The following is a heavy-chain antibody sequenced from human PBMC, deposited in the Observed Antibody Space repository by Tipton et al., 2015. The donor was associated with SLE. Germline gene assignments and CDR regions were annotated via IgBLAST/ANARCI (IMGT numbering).Heavy chain of an antibody. D-gene: IGHD3-10*01. CDR2: ITGNSTYI. V-gene: IGHV3-21*01. CDR1: GFTFSSYS. Sequence: SLRLSCAASGFTFSSYSMNWVRQAPGKGLEWVSSITGNSTYIYYADSLKGRFTISRDNAKNSLYLQMNSLRAEDTAVYYCARGWFGELPFDYWGQGTLVTVSS. CDR3: ARGWFGELPFDY. J-gene: IGHJ4*02.